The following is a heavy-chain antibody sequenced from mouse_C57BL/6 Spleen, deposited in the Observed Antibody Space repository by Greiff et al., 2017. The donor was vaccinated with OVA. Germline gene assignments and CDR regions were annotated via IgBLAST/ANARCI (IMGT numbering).Heavy chain of an antibody. J-gene: IGHJ4*01. CDR3: ARAGSGNYDAMDY. CDR1: GYAFSSSW. V-gene: IGHV1-82*01. CDR2: IYPGDGDT. Sequence: VQLQQSGPELVKPGASVKISCKASGYAFSSSWMNWVKQRPGKGLEWIGRIYPGDGDTNYNGKFKGKATLTADKSSSTAYMQLSSLTSEDFAVYFCARAGSGNYDAMDYWGQGTSVTVSS. D-gene: IGHD3-1*01.